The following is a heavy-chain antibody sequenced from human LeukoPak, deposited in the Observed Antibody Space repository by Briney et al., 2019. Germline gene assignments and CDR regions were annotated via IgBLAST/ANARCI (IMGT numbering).Heavy chain of an antibody. Sequence: ASVTVSFTSSVYTFTDYYMHWVRQAPGQGLEWMGWINPNSGGTNYAQKFQGRVTMTRDTSISTAYMELSRLRSDDTAVYYCARLRRILPNWFDPWGQGTLVTVSS. CDR1: VYTFTDYY. J-gene: IGHJ5*02. CDR3: ARLRRILPNWFDP. CDR2: INPNSGGT. V-gene: IGHV1-2*02.